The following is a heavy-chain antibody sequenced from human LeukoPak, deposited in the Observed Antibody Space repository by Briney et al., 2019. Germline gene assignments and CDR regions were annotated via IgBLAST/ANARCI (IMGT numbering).Heavy chain of an antibody. CDR2: INRGGSST. V-gene: IGHV3-74*01. Sequence: AGSLRLSCAASGFTFSTYWMHWVRQAPGKGLVWVSLINRGGSSTSYADSVKGRFTISRDNAKNTVYMQMNSLRAEDTAVYYCARGDEYTYGYFDYWGQGTLVTVSS. D-gene: IGHD5-18*01. J-gene: IGHJ4*02. CDR3: ARGDEYTYGYFDY. CDR1: GFTFSTYW.